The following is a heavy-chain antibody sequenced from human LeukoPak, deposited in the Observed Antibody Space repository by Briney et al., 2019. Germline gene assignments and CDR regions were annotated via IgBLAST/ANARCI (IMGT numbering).Heavy chain of an antibody. CDR1: GFTFSNYS. V-gene: IGHV3-21*01. J-gene: IGHJ4*02. D-gene: IGHD6-13*01. Sequence: GGSLRLSCAASGFTFSNYSMNWVRQAPGKGLEWVSSISSSSSYIYHADSLKGRFTISRDNATNSLYLQMNSLRAEDTAVYFCARGTDSSSWSRDLDYWGQGTLVTVSS. CDR2: ISSSSSYI. CDR3: ARGTDSSSWSRDLDY.